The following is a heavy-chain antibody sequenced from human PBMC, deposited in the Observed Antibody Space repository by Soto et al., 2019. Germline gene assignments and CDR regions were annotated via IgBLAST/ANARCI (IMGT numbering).Heavy chain of an antibody. CDR3: ARDSWNSYYHYYGMDV. D-gene: IGHD1-7*01. CDR2: IYYSGST. CDR1: GASIRSYY. J-gene: IGHJ6*02. Sequence: SETLSLTCTVSGASIRSYYWRWIRQPPGKGLEWIGYIYYSGSTNYNPSLKSRVTISLDTSKSEVSLKLSSVTAADTAVYYCARDSWNSYYHYYGMDVWGQGTTVTVSS. V-gene: IGHV4-59*01.